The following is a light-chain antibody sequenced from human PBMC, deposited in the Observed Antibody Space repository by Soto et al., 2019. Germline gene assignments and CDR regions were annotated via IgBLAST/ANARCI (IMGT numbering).Light chain of an antibody. Sequence: QSALTQPPSASGSPGQSVTISCTGTSSDVGDYNYVSWYQQYPGKAPKLMIYEVSKRPSGVPDRFSGSKSVNTASLTVSGLQAEDEADYYCISYGGSNRVFGSGTKVTVL. V-gene: IGLV2-8*01. CDR2: EVS. CDR1: SSDVGDYNY. J-gene: IGLJ1*01. CDR3: ISYGGSNRV.